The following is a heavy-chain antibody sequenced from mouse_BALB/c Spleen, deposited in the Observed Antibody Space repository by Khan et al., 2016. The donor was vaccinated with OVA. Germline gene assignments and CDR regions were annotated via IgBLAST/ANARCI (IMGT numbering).Heavy chain of an antibody. CDR3: IRYYYGDPDFDH. CDR1: GYSITSGYS. D-gene: IGHD2-13*01. J-gene: IGHJ2*01. V-gene: IGHV3-1*02. Sequence: EVQLQESGPDLVKPSQSLSLTCTVTGYSITSGYSWHWIRQFPGNKLEWMGYIHYSGTTHYNPSLKSRLSTTRDTSKNPFFLQLTSVTTEDTATYYWIRYYYGDPDFDHWGKGPTLTVSS. CDR2: IHYSGTT.